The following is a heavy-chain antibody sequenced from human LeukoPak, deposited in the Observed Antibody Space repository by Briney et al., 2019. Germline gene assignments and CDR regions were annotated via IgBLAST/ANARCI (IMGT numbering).Heavy chain of an antibody. Sequence: PSETLSLTCAVSGGSISSGNWWSWVRQPPGKGLEWIGEILHSGSTNYNPSLKSRVTMSVDKSKNQFSLKLSSVTAADTAVYYCARGYGSGSTDDYWGQGTLVTVSS. CDR3: ARGYGSGSTDDY. J-gene: IGHJ4*02. D-gene: IGHD3-10*01. CDR2: ILHSGST. CDR1: GGSISSGNW. V-gene: IGHV4-4*02.